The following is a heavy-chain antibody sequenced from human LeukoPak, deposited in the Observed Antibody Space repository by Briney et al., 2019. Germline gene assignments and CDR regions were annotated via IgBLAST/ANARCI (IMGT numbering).Heavy chain of an antibody. V-gene: IGHV6-1*01. CDR3: ARDKVRWVAVAGTRFDP. J-gene: IGHJ5*02. Sequence: SQTLSLTCAISGDSVSSNSAAWNWIRQSPSRGLEWLGRTYYRSKWYNDYAVSVKSRITINPDTSKNQFSLQLNSVTPEDTAVYYCARDKVRWVAVAGTRFDPWGQGTLVTVPS. CDR1: GDSVSSNSAA. CDR2: TYYRSKWYN. D-gene: IGHD6-19*01.